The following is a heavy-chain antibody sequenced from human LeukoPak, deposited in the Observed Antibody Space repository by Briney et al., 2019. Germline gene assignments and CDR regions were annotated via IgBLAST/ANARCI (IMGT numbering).Heavy chain of an antibody. CDR1: GFTFSNYA. J-gene: IGHJ6*02. CDR3: AKSRGQYGDYLFYYYGMDV. Sequence: GGSLRLSCAASGFTFSNYAMSWVRQAPGKGLEWVSGISDSGVTTYHADSVKGRFTISRDNSKNTLYLQMNSLRAEDTALYYCAKSRGQYGDYLFYYYGMDVWGQGTTVTVSS. D-gene: IGHD4-17*01. V-gene: IGHV3-23*01. CDR2: ISDSGVTT.